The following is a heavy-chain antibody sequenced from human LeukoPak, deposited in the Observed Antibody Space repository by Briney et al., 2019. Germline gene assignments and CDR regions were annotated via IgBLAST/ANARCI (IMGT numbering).Heavy chain of an antibody. J-gene: IGHJ4*02. V-gene: IGHV3-7*01. CDR3: AREWQGGIAAAGTRIEGDY. D-gene: IGHD6-13*01. CDR2: IKQEGSEK. CDR1: GFSVSGYW. Sequence: PGGSLRLSCAVSGFSVSGYWMTWVRQAPGKGREWVASIKQEGSEKNYVDSVKGRFTISRDNAENSLFLQMNSLRVEDTAVYYCAREWQGGIAAAGTRIEGDYWGQGTLVAVSS.